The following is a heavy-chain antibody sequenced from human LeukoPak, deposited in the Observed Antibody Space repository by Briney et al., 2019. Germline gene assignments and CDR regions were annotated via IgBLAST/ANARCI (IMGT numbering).Heavy chain of an antibody. CDR2: FSSSSSYI. CDR3: ARVGYSGYDWNGGYYYYYGMDV. V-gene: IGHV3-21*01. D-gene: IGHD5-12*01. CDR1: GFTFSSYS. Sequence: GGSLRLSCAASGFTFSSYSMNWVRQAPGKGLEWVSSFSSSSSYIYYADSVKGRFTISRDNAKNSLYLQMNSLRAEDTAVYYCARVGYSGYDWNGGYYYYYGMDVWGQGSTVTVSS. J-gene: IGHJ6*02.